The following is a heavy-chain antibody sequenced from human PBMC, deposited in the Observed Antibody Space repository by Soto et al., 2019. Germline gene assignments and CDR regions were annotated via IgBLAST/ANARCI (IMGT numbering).Heavy chain of an antibody. CDR1: GGTFSSYP. J-gene: IGHJ5*02. CDR2: IIPILGIA. Sequence: QVQLVQSGAEVKKPGSSVKVSCKASGGTFSSYPISWVRQAPGQGLEWMGRIIPILGIANYAQKFQGRVTITADKSTSTAYMELSSLRAEDTAVYYCARGQGSGSYYNVRYWFDPWGQGTLVTVSS. CDR3: ARGQGSGSYYNVRYWFDP. V-gene: IGHV1-69*02. D-gene: IGHD3-10*01.